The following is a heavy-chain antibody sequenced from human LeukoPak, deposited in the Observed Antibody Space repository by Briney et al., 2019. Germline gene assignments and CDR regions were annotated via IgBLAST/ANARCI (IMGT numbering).Heavy chain of an antibody. D-gene: IGHD3-3*01. J-gene: IGHJ4*02. Sequence: SETLSLTCTVSGYSISNGYYWGWIRQPPGKGLEWVGSIYHRGSTYYNPSPRSRVTISLDRSKKKFSLKLTSVTAADTAVYFCARGAEYYAIWRGYAGYSDYWGQGISVTVSS. CDR2: IYHRGST. V-gene: IGHV4-38-2*02. CDR3: ARGAEYYAIWRGYAGYSDY. CDR1: GYSISNGYY.